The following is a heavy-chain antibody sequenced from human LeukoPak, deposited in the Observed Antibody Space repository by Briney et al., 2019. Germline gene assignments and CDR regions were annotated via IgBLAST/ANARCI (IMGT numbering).Heavy chain of an antibody. CDR1: GYSFTSYW. J-gene: IGHJ4*02. V-gene: IGHV5-51*01. D-gene: IGHD2-2*01. Sequence: GESLKISCKGSGYSFTSYWIGWVRQMPGKGLEWMGIIYPGDSDTRYSPSFQGQVTISADKSTSTAYLQWSSLKASDTAMYYCARVSYCSSTSCYFDYWGQGTLVTVSS. CDR3: ARVSYCSSTSCYFDY. CDR2: IYPGDSDT.